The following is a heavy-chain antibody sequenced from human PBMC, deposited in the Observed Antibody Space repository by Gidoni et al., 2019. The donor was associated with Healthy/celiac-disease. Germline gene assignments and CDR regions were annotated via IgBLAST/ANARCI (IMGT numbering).Heavy chain of an antibody. D-gene: IGHD2-15*01. CDR1: GFTFSSYS. CDR3: ARGHDLGYCSGGSCYSSRWFDP. V-gene: IGHV3-21*01. Sequence: EVQLVESGGGLVKPGGSLRLSCAASGFTFSSYSMNWVRQAPGKGLEWVSSISSSSSYIYYADSVKGRFTISRDNAKNSLYLQMNSLRAEDTAVYYCARGHDLGYCSGGSCYSSRWFDPWGQGTLVTVSS. J-gene: IGHJ5*02. CDR2: ISSSSSYI.